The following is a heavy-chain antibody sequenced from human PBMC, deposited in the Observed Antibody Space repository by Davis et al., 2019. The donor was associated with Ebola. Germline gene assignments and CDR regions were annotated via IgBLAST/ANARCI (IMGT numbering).Heavy chain of an antibody. CDR2: ISWDGGTT. Sequence: PGGSLRLSCAASGFTFDTYAMHWVRQAPGKGLEWVSLISWDGGTTYYADSVKGRFTVSRDNSKKSLYLQVNSLRIEDTALYYCAKNGPRGVDYQYYDYYGMGVWGHGTTVIVSS. V-gene: IGHV3-43*02. CDR1: GFTFDTYA. D-gene: IGHD3-10*01. J-gene: IGHJ6*02. CDR3: AKNGPRGVDYQYYDYYGMGV.